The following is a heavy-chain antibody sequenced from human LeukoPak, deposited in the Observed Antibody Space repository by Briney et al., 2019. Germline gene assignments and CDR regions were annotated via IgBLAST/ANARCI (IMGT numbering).Heavy chain of an antibody. CDR2: ISYDGSNK. Sequence: GGSLRLSCAASGFTFSSYGMHWVRQAPGKGLEWVAVISYDGSNKYYADSVKGRFTISRDNSKNTLYLQMNSLRAEDTAVYYCARDRGSGVAGVQFDYWGQGTLVTVSP. V-gene: IGHV3-30*03. J-gene: IGHJ4*02. D-gene: IGHD6-19*01. CDR1: GFTFSSYG. CDR3: ARDRGSGVAGVQFDY.